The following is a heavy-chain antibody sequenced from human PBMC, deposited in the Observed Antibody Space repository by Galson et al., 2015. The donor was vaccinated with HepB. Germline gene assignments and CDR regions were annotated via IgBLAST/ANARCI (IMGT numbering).Heavy chain of an antibody. D-gene: IGHD6-13*01. J-gene: IGHJ4*02. V-gene: IGHV4-34*01. Sequence: LSLTCAVYGGSFSGYYWSWIRQPPGKGLEWIGEINHSGSTNYNPSLKSRVTISVDTSKNQFSLKLSSVTAADTAVYYCARGAGYSSSFSVYWGQGTLVTVSS. CDR2: INHSGST. CDR1: GGSFSGYY. CDR3: ARGAGYSSSFSVY.